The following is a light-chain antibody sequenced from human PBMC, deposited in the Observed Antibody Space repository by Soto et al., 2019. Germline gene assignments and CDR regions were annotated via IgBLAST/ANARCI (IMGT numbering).Light chain of an antibody. CDR1: QSVSSTY. V-gene: IGKV3-20*01. Sequence: IVLTQSPGTLSLSPGERATLSCMASQSVSSTYLAWYQQKPGQAPRLLIYDASSRAAGIPDRFSGGGSGTDFTLTISRLEPEDFAVYFCQQYGTSPWTFGQGTKVDIK. CDR2: DAS. CDR3: QQYGTSPWT. J-gene: IGKJ1*01.